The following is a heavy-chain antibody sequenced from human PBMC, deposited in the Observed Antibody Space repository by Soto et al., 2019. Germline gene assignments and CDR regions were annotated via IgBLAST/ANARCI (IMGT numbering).Heavy chain of an antibody. V-gene: IGHV3-30*18. CDR2: ITYDGSNK. J-gene: IGHJ4*02. Sequence: GGSLRLSCAASGFTFSSYWMSGVRQAPGKGLEWLAVITYDGSNKYYVDSVRGRFAISRDNSKNSLYLHMNSLRTEDTAVYYCAKESDYYSNSKWSFDSWGQGILVTVSS. CDR1: GFTFSSYW. CDR3: AKESDYYSNSKWSFDS. D-gene: IGHD2-21*01.